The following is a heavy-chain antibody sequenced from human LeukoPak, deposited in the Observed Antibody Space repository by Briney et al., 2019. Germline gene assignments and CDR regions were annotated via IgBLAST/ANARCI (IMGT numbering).Heavy chain of an antibody. CDR2: ISSGSSAL. CDR1: GFTFTTYS. V-gene: IGHV3-21*01. Sequence: VGSLRLSCAASGFTFTTYSMTWVRQAPGKGLEWVSIISSGSSALFSADALKGRFTISRDDAKNLLYLDMNSLRAEDTAVYYCARGHTALTRHFDFWGQGTLVTVSS. CDR3: ARGHTALTRHFDF. J-gene: IGHJ4*02.